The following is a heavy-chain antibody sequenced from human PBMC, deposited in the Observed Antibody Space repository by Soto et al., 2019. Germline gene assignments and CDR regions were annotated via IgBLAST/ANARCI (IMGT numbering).Heavy chain of an antibody. CDR2: INPNSGGT. Sequence: ALVTVSAKASGYTCTGFYMHWVRQAPGQGLEWMGWINPNSGGTNYAQKFQGWVTMTRDTSISTAYMELSRLRSDDTAVYYCARGPAYSGYDYFDYWGQGTLVTVSS. D-gene: IGHD5-12*01. CDR1: GYTCTGFY. CDR3: ARGPAYSGYDYFDY. J-gene: IGHJ4*02. V-gene: IGHV1-2*04.